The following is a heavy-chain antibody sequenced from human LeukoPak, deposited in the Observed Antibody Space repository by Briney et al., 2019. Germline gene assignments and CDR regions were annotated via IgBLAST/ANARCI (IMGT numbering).Heavy chain of an antibody. J-gene: IGHJ4*02. CDR2: ISGSGGST. CDR1: GFTFSSYA. V-gene: IGHV3-23*01. CDR3: AKSPTMVRGVINTKYIDY. Sequence: PGGSLRLSCAASGFTFSSYAMSWVRQAPGKGLEWVSAISGSGGSTYYADSVKGRFTISRDNSKNTLYLRMNSLRAEDTAVYYCAKSPTMVRGVINTKYIDYWGQGTLVTVSS. D-gene: IGHD3-10*01.